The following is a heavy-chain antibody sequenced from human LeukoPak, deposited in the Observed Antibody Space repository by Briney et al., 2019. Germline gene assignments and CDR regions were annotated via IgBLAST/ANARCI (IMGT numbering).Heavy chain of an antibody. J-gene: IGHJ3*02. Sequence: SETLSLTCAVYGGSFSGYYWSWIRQPPGKGLEWIGEINHSGSTNYNPSLKSRVTISVDTSKNQFSLKLSSVTAADTAVYYCARGGTGLRYFDWFSDAFDIWGQGTMVTVSS. CDR2: INHSGST. V-gene: IGHV4-34*01. CDR3: ARGGTGLRYFDWFSDAFDI. CDR1: GGSFSGYY. D-gene: IGHD3-9*01.